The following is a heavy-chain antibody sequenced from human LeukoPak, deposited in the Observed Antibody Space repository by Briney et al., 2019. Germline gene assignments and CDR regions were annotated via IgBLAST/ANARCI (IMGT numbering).Heavy chain of an antibody. CDR3: ARAGQGDFWSGLRYFDY. Sequence: SETLSLTCTVSDGSISSSTYYWGWIRQPPGKGLEWIGSIYSSGSTYYTPSLKRRVTISVDTSKNLFSLKLSSVTAADTAVYYCARAGQGDFWSGLRYFDYWGQGTLVTVSS. V-gene: IGHV4-39*07. D-gene: IGHD3-3*01. J-gene: IGHJ4*02. CDR1: DGSISSSTYY. CDR2: IYSSGST.